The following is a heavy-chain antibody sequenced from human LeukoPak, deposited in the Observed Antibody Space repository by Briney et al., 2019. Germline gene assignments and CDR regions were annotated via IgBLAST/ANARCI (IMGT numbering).Heavy chain of an antibody. CDR2: ISSSSSTI. D-gene: IGHD5-18*01. V-gene: IGHV3-48*01. CDR1: GFTFSSYS. Sequence: GGSLRLSGAASGFTFSSYSMNWVRQAPGKGLEWVSYISSSSSTIYYADSVKGRFTISRDNAKNSLYLQMNSLRAEDTAVYYCARGRGYSYGQLDYWGQGTLVTVSS. CDR3: ARGRGYSYGQLDY. J-gene: IGHJ4*02.